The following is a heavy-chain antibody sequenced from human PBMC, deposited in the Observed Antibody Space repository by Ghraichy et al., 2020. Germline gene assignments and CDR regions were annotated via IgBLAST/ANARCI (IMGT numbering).Heavy chain of an antibody. CDR3: AKDLGRSGYYFDY. V-gene: IGHV3-23*01. Sequence: GESLNISCAASGFTFSSYAVTWVRQAPGKGLEWVSVISGSGGDTYYADSVKGRFTISRDNSKNTLYLQMNSLRAEDTAVYYCAKDLGRSGYYFDYWGQGTLVTVSS. D-gene: IGHD3-22*01. CDR1: GFTFSSYA. CDR2: ISGSGGDT. J-gene: IGHJ4*02.